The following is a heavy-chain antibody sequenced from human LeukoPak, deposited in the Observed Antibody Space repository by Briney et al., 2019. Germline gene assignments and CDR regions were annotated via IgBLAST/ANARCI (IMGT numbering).Heavy chain of an antibody. CDR2: IKQDGSEK. J-gene: IGHJ6*03. CDR1: GFTFSSYW. D-gene: IGHD3-10*01. V-gene: IGHV3-7*01. CDR3: AREPREREARYYYGSGSYYPAVGYYYMDV. Sequence: GGSLRLSCAASGFTFSSYWMSWVRQAPGEGREWVANIKQDGSEKYYVDSVKGRFTISRDNAKNSLYLQMNSLRAEDTAVYYCAREPREREARYYYGSGSYYPAVGYYYMDVWGKGTTVTISS.